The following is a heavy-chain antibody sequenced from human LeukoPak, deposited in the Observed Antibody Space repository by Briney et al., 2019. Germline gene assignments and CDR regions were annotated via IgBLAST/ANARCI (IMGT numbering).Heavy chain of an antibody. V-gene: IGHV4-39*02. CDR2: IYYSGST. J-gene: IGHJ5*02. D-gene: IGHD2-2*01. Sequence: SETLSLTCTVSGGSISSSSYYWGWIRQPPGKGLEWIGSIYYSGSTYYNPSLKSRVTISVDTSKNQFSLKLSSVTAADTAVYYCARETAQRSGKGIVVVPAARKNGGFDPWGQGTLVTVSS. CDR1: GGSISSSSYY. CDR3: ARETAQRSGKGIVVVPAARKNGGFDP.